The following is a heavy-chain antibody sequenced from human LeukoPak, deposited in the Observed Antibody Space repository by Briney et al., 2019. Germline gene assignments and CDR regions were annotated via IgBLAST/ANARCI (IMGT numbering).Heavy chain of an antibody. CDR3: ARHEIDVAAEGY. CDR2: IYHSGST. J-gene: IGHJ4*02. Sequence: SQTLSLTCAVSGGSISSGGYSWSWIRQPPGKGLEWIGYIYHSGSTYYNPSLKSRVTISVDTSKNQFSLKLSSVTAADTAVYYCARHEIDVAAEGYWGQGTLVTVSS. D-gene: IGHD6-13*01. CDR1: GGSISSGGYS. V-gene: IGHV4-30-2*03.